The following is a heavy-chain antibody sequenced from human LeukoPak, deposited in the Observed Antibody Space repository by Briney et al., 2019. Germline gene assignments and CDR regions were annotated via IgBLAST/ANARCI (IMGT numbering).Heavy chain of an antibody. CDR2: INPNSGGT. CDR3: TRGSYYDSSGYSGVRLFDY. D-gene: IGHD3-22*01. V-gene: IGHV1-2*02. CDR1: GYTFTGYY. Sequence: AASVKVSCKASGYTFTGYYMHWVRQAPGQGLEWMGWINPNSGGTNYAQKFQGRVTMTSDTSISTAYMELSRLRSDDTALYYCTRGSYYDSSGYSGVRLFDYWGQGTPVTVPS. J-gene: IGHJ4*02.